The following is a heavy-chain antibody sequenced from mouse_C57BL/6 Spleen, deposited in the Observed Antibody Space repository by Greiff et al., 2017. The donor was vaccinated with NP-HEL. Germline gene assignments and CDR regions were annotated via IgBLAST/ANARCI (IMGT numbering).Heavy chain of an antibody. J-gene: IGHJ2*01. CDR1: GYTFTSYW. CDR2: IDPSDSET. CDR3: ARSRYYFDY. V-gene: IGHV1-52*01. Sequence: QVQLKQSGAELVRPGSSVKLSCKASGYTFTSYWMHWVKQRPIQGLEWIGNIDPSDSETHYNQKFKDKATLTVDKSSSTAYMQLSSLTSEDSAVYYCARSRYYFDYWGQGTTLTVSS.